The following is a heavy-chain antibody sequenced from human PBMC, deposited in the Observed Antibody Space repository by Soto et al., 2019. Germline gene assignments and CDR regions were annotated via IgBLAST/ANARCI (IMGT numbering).Heavy chain of an antibody. CDR2: ISAYNGNT. D-gene: IGHD1-7*01. Sequence: QVQLVQSGAEVKKPGASVKVSCKASGYTFTSYGISWVRQAPGQGLEWMGWISAYNGNTNYAQKLQGRDTMTTDTSTSTADMALRSLRSDETAVYYCTRYRGRTGTTFRDYWGQGTLVTVSS. CDR3: TRYRGRTGTTFRDY. J-gene: IGHJ4*02. CDR1: GYTFTSYG. V-gene: IGHV1-18*01.